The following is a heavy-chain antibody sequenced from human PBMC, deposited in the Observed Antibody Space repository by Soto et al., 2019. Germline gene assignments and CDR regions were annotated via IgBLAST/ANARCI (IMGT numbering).Heavy chain of an antibody. V-gene: IGHV3-53*04. Sequence: EVQLVESGGGLVQPGGSLRLSCAASGFTVSSNYMSWVRPAPGKGLEWGSVIYSGGSTYYADSVKGRFTISRHNSKNTLYLQMNSLRAEDTAVYYCAIDVGGYASSGYQWCQGTLVTVSS. J-gene: IGHJ4*02. CDR3: AIDVGGYASSGYQ. CDR2: IYSGGST. CDR1: GFTVSSNY. D-gene: IGHD3-22*01.